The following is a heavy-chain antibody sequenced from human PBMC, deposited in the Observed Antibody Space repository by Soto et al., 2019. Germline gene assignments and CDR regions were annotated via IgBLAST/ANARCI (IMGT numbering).Heavy chain of an antibody. Sequence: QVQLQESGPGLVKPSGTLSLTCAVSGGSISSTNWWRWVRQPPGKGLEWIGEIYHSGSTNCNPSLKSRVTVSVDKSKTQISLNLSSVSAADTAVYYCGSGSTGFLDPWGQGTLVTVSS. CDR1: GGSISSTNW. J-gene: IGHJ5*02. D-gene: IGHD3-3*01. CDR2: IYHSGST. CDR3: GSGSTGFLDP. V-gene: IGHV4-4*02.